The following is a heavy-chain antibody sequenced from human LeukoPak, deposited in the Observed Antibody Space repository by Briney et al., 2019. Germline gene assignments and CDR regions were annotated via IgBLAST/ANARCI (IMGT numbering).Heavy chain of an antibody. CDR1: GFMFSSNW. CDR2: IKEGGTET. CDR3: AKEGRSLQTY. D-gene: IGHD5-24*01. J-gene: IGHJ4*02. V-gene: IGHV3-7*03. Sequence: GGSLRLSCAASGFMFSSNWMSWVRLAPGKVLEWVANIKEGGTETYYVGSVKGRFTISRDNAKNSLYLQMNSLRVEDTAVYYCAKEGRSLQTYWGQGTLVTVSS.